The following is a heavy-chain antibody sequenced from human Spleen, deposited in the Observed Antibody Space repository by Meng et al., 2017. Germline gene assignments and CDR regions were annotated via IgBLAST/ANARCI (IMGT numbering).Heavy chain of an antibody. CDR3: ARGAGWGGDSFDY. Sequence: LSLTCAASGFTFSSYRKHWVRPAPGKGLVWVSRIKSDGSSTSFSESVTGRFTISRDNAKNTLYLQRDSLRAEAMAGYYCARGAGWGGDSFDYWGQGTLVTVSS. J-gene: IGHJ4*02. CDR2: IKSDGSST. V-gene: IGHV3-74*01. D-gene: IGHD2-21*01. CDR1: GFTFSSYR.